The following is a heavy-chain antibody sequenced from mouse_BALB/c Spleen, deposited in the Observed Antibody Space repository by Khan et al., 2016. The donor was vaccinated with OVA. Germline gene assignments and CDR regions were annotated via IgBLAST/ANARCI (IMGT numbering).Heavy chain of an antibody. J-gene: IGHJ3*01. CDR1: GYTFISYW. CDR2: IDPYDSET. Sequence: QVQLQQPGAELVRPGASVKLSCEASGYTFISYWMHWVKQSPEQGLEWIGSIDPYDSETHYNHNFKDKAILTVDKSSSTAYMQLSSLTSEDSAVYFCARDPFDYGGQGTLGTVSA. V-gene: IGHV1-52*01. CDR3: ARDPFDY.